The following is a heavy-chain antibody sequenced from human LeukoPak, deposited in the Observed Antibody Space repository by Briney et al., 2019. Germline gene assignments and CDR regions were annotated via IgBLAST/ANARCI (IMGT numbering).Heavy chain of an antibody. J-gene: IGHJ5*02. CDR3: AHRKVPAAIFLMWSNWFDP. D-gene: IGHD2-2*01. V-gene: IGHV2-5*01. CDR2: IYWNDDK. Sequence: SGPTLVNPTQTLTLTCTFSGFSLSTSGVGVGWIRQPPGKALEWLALIYWNDDKRYSPFLKSRLTITKDTSKNQVVLTMTNMDPVDTATYYCAHRKVPAAIFLMWSNWFDPWGQGTLVTVSS. CDR1: GFSLSTSGVG.